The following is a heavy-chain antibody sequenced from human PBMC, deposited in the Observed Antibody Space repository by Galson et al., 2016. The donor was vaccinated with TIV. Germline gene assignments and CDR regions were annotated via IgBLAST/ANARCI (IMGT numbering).Heavy chain of an antibody. V-gene: IGHV1-69*13. Sequence: SVKVSCKASGGTFSSYVFNWVRQAPGQGLEWMGGIIPLFDTAHYAQKFQGRVTITADESSGTVYMELSSLRSEDTAVYYCATDRNTVMDTYHYYYGMDVWGQGTTVTVSS. CDR1: GGTFSSYV. CDR3: ATDRNTVMDTYHYYYGMDV. J-gene: IGHJ6*02. D-gene: IGHD5-18*01. CDR2: IIPLFDTA.